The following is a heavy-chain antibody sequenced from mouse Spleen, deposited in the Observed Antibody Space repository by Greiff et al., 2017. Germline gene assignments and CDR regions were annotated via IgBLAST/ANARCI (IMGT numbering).Heavy chain of an antibody. Sequence: QVQLQQSGAELVRPGASVTLSCKASGYTFTDYEMHWVKQTPVHGLEWIGAIDPETGGTAYNQKFKGKAILTADKSSSTAYMELRSLTSEDSAVYYCTRYDVAWFAYWGQGTLVTVSA. J-gene: IGHJ3*01. CDR1: GYTFTDYE. V-gene: IGHV1-15*01. D-gene: IGHD2-14*01. CDR2: IDPETGGT. CDR3: TRYDVAWFAY.